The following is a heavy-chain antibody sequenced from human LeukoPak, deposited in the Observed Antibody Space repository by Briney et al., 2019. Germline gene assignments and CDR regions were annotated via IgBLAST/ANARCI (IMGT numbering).Heavy chain of an antibody. D-gene: IGHD3-10*01. CDR1: GFTFSSDT. J-gene: IGHJ4*02. CDR2: VTESGGIT. Sequence: GGSLRLSCVASGFTFSSDTMTWVRQAPGKALEWVSSVTESGGITSYADSVKGRFTISRDNSKNTLYLQMNSLRADDTATYYCAKGSSGNYYYWGPGTLVNVSS. V-gene: IGHV3-23*01. CDR3: AKGSSGNYYY.